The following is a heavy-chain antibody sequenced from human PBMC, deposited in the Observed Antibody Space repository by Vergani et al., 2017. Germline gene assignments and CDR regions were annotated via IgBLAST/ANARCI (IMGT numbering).Heavy chain of an antibody. CDR1: EYSFGNYW. J-gene: IGHJ4*02. Sequence: EVELVQSGPVMSQPGESLKISCKGSEYSFGNYWIGWVRQMPGKGLEWMGIIYPADSDTRYSPSFQGQVTISADKSISTAFLQWDSLKASDTALYYCARHTTYTDSWGQGTLVTVSS. V-gene: IGHV5-51*01. CDR2: IYPADSDT. D-gene: IGHD1-1*01. CDR3: ARHTTYTDS.